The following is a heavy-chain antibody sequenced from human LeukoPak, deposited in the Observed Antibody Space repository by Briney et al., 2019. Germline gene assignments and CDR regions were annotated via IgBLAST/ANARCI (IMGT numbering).Heavy chain of an antibody. CDR1: GGTFSSYA. CDR2: IIPIFGTA. D-gene: IGHD2-2*01. Sequence: SVKVSCKASGGTFSSYAISWVRQAPGQGLEWMGGIIPIFGTANYAQKFQGRVTITADESTSTAYMELSSLRSEDTAVYYCAVGYCSSTSCSEGPLDYWGQGTLVTVSS. CDR3: AVGYCSSTSCSEGPLDY. J-gene: IGHJ4*02. V-gene: IGHV1-69*13.